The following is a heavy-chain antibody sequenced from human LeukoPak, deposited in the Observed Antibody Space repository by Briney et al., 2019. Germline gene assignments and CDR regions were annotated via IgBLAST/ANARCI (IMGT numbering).Heavy chain of an antibody. CDR2: IIPIFGTA. D-gene: IGHD3-3*01. J-gene: IGHJ4*02. Sequence: SVKVSCKASRGTFSSYAISWVRQAPGQGLEWMGGIIPIFGTANYAQKFQGRVTITADESTSTAYMELSSLRSEDTAVYYCASFEGFGVVISEDYWGQGTLVTVSS. CDR1: RGTFSSYA. V-gene: IGHV1-69*01. CDR3: ASFEGFGVVISEDY.